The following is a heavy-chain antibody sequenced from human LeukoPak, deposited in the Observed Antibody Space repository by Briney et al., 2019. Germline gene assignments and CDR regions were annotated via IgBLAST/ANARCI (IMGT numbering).Heavy chain of an antibody. CDR2: INHSGST. CDR3: ARGGYYYYGSGSYFY. CDR1: GGSFSGYY. V-gene: IGHV4-34*01. J-gene: IGHJ4*02. D-gene: IGHD3-10*01. Sequence: SETLSLTCAVYGGSFSGYYWSSIRQPPGKGLEWIGEINHSGSTNYNPSLKSRVTISVDTSKNQFSLKLSSVTAADTAVYYCARGGYYYYGSGSYFYWGQGTLVTVSS.